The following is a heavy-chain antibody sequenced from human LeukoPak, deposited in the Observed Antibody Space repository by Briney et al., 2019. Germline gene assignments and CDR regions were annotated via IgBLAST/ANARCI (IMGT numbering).Heavy chain of an antibody. J-gene: IGHJ4*02. V-gene: IGHV3-48*01. D-gene: IGHD2-8*01. CDR2: ISSASGTI. CDR3: ARGNGDY. Sequence: GGSLRLSCAASGFTFTSYSMNWVRQAPGKGLEWVSYISSASGTIYYADSVKGRFTISRDNSKNTLYLQMNSLRAEDTAVYYCARGNGDYWGQGTLVTVSS. CDR1: GFTFTSYS.